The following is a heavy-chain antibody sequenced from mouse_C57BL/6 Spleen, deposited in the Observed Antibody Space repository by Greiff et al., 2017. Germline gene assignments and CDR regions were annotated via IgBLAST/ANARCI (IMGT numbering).Heavy chain of an antibody. V-gene: IGHV1-26*01. J-gene: IGHJ2*01. CDR1: GYTFTDYY. Sequence: VQLQQSGPELVKPGASVKISCKASGYTFTDYYMNWVKQSHGKSLEWIGDINPNNGGTSYNQKFKGKATLTVDKSSSTAYMELRSLTSEDSAVYYCARGSSYPYYFDYWGQGTTLTVSS. CDR2: INPNNGGT. CDR3: ARGSSYPYYFDY. D-gene: IGHD1-1*01.